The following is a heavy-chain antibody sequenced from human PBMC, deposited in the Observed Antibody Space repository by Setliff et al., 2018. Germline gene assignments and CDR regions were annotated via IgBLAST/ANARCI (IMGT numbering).Heavy chain of an antibody. V-gene: IGHV3-23*03. CDR2: IYSGDRDT. J-gene: IGHJ4*02. CDR3: AKPQVELRWGFES. D-gene: IGHD3-16*01. CDR1: GFTFSPYA. Sequence: LRLSCAASGFTFSPYAMSWVRQAPGKGLEWVSTIYSGDRDTFYTDSVKGRFTIFRDGSTNILYLQMTSLRVEDTAVYYCAKPQVELRWGFESWGQGTLVTVSS.